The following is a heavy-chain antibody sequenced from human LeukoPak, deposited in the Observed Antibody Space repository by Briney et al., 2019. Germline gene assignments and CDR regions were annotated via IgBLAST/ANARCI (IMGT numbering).Heavy chain of an antibody. D-gene: IGHD3-22*01. Sequence: GGSLGTSFAASGFTFSRYRLNLVRQAPGKGLEWVSAVSGSGGSTYYADSVKGRFTISRDNSKNTLYLQMNSLRAEDTAVYYCAKEYDSSGYYNDYWGQGTLVTVSS. CDR3: AKEYDSSGYYNDY. V-gene: IGHV3-23*01. CDR1: GFTFSRYR. CDR2: VSGSGGST. J-gene: IGHJ4*02.